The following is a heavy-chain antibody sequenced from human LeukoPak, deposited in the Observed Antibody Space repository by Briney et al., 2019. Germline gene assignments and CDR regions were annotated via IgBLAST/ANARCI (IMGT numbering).Heavy chain of an antibody. CDR3: ARQQTPPRGWFDP. CDR1: GGSISSYY. J-gene: IGHJ5*02. CDR2: IYYSGST. V-gene: IGHV4-59*08. Sequence: PSETLSLTCTVSGGSISSYYWSWIRQPPGKGLEWIGYIYYSGSTNYNPSLKSRVTISVDTSKNQFSLKLSSVTAADTAVYYCARQQTPPRGWFDPWGQGTLVTVSS.